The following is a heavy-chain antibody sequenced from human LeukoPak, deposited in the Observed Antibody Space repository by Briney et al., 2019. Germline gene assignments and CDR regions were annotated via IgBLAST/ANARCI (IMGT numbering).Heavy chain of an antibody. CDR3: ARHVWDYYDSSGYSPFDY. CDR1: GGSISSGGYY. D-gene: IGHD3-22*01. J-gene: IGHJ4*02. V-gene: IGHV4-30-2*01. CDR2: IYHSGST. Sequence: SETLSLTCTVSGGSISSGGYYWSWIRQPPGKGLEWIGYIYHSGSTYYNPSLKSRVTISVDRSKNQFSLKLSSVTAADTAVYYCARHVWDYYDSSGYSPFDYWGQGTLVTVSS.